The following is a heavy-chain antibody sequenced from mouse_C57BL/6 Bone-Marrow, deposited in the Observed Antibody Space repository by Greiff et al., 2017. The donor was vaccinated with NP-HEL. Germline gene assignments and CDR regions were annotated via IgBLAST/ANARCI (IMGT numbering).Heavy chain of an antibody. CDR3: ARYEYSNYLYAMDY. J-gene: IGHJ4*01. V-gene: IGHV1-9*01. CDR1: GYTFTGYW. D-gene: IGHD2-5*01. CDR2: ILPGSGST. Sequence: VQLQQSGAELMKPGASVKLSCKATGYTFTGYWIEWVKQRPGHGLEWIGEILPGSGSTNYNEKFKGRATFTAYTSSNTAYMQLSSLTTEDSAIYYCARYEYSNYLYAMDYWGQGTSVTVSS.